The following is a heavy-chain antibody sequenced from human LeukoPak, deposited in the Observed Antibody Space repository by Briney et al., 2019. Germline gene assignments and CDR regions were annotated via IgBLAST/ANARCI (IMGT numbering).Heavy chain of an antibody. CDR3: ARAPVYGDFFFDY. J-gene: IGHJ4*02. Sequence: GSLRLSCAASEFIVSINYMTWVRRAPGKGLEWIGYLYYSGSTNYNPSLKSRVAISVDTSKKQISLKLRSVTAADTAIYYCARAPVYGDFFFDYWGQGTLVTVSS. D-gene: IGHD4-17*01. CDR2: LYYSGST. V-gene: IGHV4-59*02. CDR1: EFIVSINY.